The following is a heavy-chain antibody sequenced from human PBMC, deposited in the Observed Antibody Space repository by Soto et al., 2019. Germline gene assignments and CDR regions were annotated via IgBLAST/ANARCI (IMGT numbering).Heavy chain of an antibody. CDR3: ARALYSSGWFDP. J-gene: IGHJ5*02. CDR1: GYTFTSYA. Sequence: GASLKVSCKASGYTFTSYAMHWVRQAPGQRLEWMGWINAGNGNTKYSQKFQGRVTITRDTSASTAYMELSSLRSEDTAVYYCARALYSSGWFDPWGQGTLVTVSS. CDR2: INAGNGNT. V-gene: IGHV1-3*01. D-gene: IGHD6-19*01.